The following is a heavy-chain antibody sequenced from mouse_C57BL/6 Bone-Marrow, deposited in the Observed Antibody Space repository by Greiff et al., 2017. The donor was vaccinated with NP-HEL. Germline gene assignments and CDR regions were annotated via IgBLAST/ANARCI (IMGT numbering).Heavy chain of an antibody. D-gene: IGHD2-3*01. Sequence: QVQLQQSGPELVKPGASVKISCKASGYAFSSSWMNWVKQRPGTGLEWIGRIYPGDGDTNYNGKFKGKATLTADKSSSTAYMQLSSLTSEDSAVYFCARSSEYEPWFAYWGQGTLVTVSA. J-gene: IGHJ3*01. V-gene: IGHV1-82*01. CDR3: ARSSEYEPWFAY. CDR1: GYAFSSSW. CDR2: IYPGDGDT.